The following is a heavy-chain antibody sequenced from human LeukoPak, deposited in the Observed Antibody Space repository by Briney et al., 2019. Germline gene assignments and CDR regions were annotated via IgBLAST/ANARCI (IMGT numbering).Heavy chain of an antibody. CDR3: ARGPYNWNDGRYFDY. CDR1: GGTFSGYA. J-gene: IGHJ4*02. D-gene: IGHD1-20*01. CDR2: IIPIFGTA. V-gene: IGHV1-69*05. Sequence: SVKVSCKASGGTFSGYAISWVRQAPGQGLEWIGGIIPIFGTANYAQKFQGRVTITTDESTSTAYVELSSLRSEDTAVYYCARGPYNWNDGRYFDYWGQGTLVTVSS.